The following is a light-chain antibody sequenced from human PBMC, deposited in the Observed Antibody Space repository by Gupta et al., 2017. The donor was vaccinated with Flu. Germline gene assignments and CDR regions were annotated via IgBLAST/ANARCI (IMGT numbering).Light chain of an antibody. Sequence: TLSLYPGERATLSCRASQSVSSSYLAWYQQKPGQAPRLLIYGASSRATGIPDRFSGSGSGTDFTLTISRLEPEDFAVYYCQQYGSSPTWTFGQGTKVEIK. CDR1: QSVSSSY. CDR2: GAS. V-gene: IGKV3-20*01. J-gene: IGKJ1*01. CDR3: QQYGSSPTWT.